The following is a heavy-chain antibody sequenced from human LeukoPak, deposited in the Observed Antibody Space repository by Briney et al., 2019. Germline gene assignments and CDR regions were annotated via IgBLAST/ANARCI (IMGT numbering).Heavy chain of an antibody. CDR3: ARDVDIVATNTLDY. Sequence: GGSLRLSCAASGFTFSSYAMHWVRQAPGKGREWVAVISYDGSNKYYADSVKGRFTISRDNSKNTLYLQMNGLRAEDTAVYYCARDVDIVATNTLDYWGQGTLVTVSS. CDR2: ISYDGSNK. D-gene: IGHD5-12*01. V-gene: IGHV3-30-3*01. CDR1: GFTFSSYA. J-gene: IGHJ4*02.